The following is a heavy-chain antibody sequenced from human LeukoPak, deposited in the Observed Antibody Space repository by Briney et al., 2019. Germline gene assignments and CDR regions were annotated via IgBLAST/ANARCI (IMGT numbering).Heavy chain of an antibody. Sequence: PSETLSLTCTVSGGSISNYYWIWIRQPAGKGLEWIGRIYTSGSTDYNPSLESRVSMSLDTSKNQIMLKLNSATAADTAVYYCARTYCGGGNCYHFDYWGQGTLVTVSS. CDR2: IYTSGST. V-gene: IGHV4-4*07. D-gene: IGHD2-15*01. CDR1: GGSISNYY. J-gene: IGHJ4*02. CDR3: ARTYCGGGNCYHFDY.